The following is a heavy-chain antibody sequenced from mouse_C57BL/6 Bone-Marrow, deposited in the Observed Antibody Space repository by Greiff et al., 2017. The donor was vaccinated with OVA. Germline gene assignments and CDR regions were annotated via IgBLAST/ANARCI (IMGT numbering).Heavy chain of an antibody. CDR1: GFTFSSYA. CDR3: ARETGNNYFDY. V-gene: IGHV5-4*01. CDR2: ISDGGSYT. J-gene: IGHJ2*01. Sequence: EVQRVESGGGLVKPGGSLKLSCAASGFTFSSYAMSWVRQTPEKRLEWVATISDGGSYTYYPDNVKGRFTISRDNAKNNLYLQMSHLKSEDTAMYYCARETGNNYFDYWGQGTTLTVSS. D-gene: IGHD4-1*01.